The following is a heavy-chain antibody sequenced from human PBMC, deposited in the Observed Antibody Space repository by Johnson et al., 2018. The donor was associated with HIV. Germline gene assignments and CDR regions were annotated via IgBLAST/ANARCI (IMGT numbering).Heavy chain of an antibody. D-gene: IGHD6-13*01. V-gene: IGHV3-30*02. CDR2: IVYDGSKK. J-gene: IGHJ3*01. Sequence: QVQLVESGGGVVQPGGSLRLSCAASGFTFSSNAMHWVRQAPGKGLEWVAFIVYDGSKKYYADSVKGRFTISRDNSKNTLYLQMNRLRPEDTALYYCAKDEAQTLASAGRDAFDFWGQGTAVTV. CDR1: GFTFSSNA. CDR3: AKDEAQTLASAGRDAFDF.